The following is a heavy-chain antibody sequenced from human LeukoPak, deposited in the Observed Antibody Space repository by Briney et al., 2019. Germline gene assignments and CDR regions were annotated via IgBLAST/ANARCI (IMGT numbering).Heavy chain of an antibody. CDR1: GYTFTSYD. V-gene: IGHV1-8*01. D-gene: IGHD6-19*01. Sequence: ASVRDSSKASGYTFTSYDINWVRQAAGQGLEWMGWMNPNTGNTGYAQKFQGRVTMTRNTSISTAYMELSSLRSDDTAVFYCARGTPESRSSGYWGQRAVVSVSS. CDR2: MNPNTGNT. J-gene: IGHJ4*02. CDR3: ARGTPESRSSGY.